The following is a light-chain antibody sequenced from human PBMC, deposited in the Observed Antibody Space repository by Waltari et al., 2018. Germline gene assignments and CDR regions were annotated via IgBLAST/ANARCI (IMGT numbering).Light chain of an antibody. CDR3: LQHKTYPWT. V-gene: IGKV1-17*03. J-gene: IGKJ1*01. CDR2: TVS. Sequence: DIQMTQSPSAMSASVGDRVTIPCRASQGIGNSLAWFQQKPGKTPERLIYTVSRLQNGVPSRFSGSGSGTEFTLTISSLQPEDFATYYCLQHKTYPWTFGQGTKVEIK. CDR1: QGIGNS.